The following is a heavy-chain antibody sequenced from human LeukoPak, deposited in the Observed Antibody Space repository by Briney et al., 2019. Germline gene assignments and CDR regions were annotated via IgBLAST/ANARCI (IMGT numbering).Heavy chain of an antibody. V-gene: IGHV3-23*01. D-gene: IGHD3-22*01. Sequence: PGGSLRLSCEASGFTFGSYVMNWVRQAPGKGLEWVSVISEDGGTYYADSVKGRFTISRDNSKNTLYLQMNSLRAEDTAVYYCAKDCGYYDSSGYPCGGPDYWGQGTLVTVSS. CDR2: ISEDGGT. CDR1: GFTFGSYV. CDR3: AKDCGYYDSSGYPCGGPDY. J-gene: IGHJ4*02.